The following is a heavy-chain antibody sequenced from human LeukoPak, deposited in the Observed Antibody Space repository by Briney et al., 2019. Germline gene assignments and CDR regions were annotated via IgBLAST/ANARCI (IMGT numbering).Heavy chain of an antibody. CDR3: AKSTIAAAGTLDY. D-gene: IGHD6-13*01. CDR1: GGSISSSNW. Sequence: PSETPSLTCAVSGGSISSSNWWSWVRQPPGKGLEWIGEIYHSGSTNYNPSLKSRVTISVDKSKNQFSLKLSSVTAADTAVYYCAKSTIAAAGTLDYWGQGTLVTVSS. CDR2: IYHSGST. J-gene: IGHJ4*02. V-gene: IGHV4-4*02.